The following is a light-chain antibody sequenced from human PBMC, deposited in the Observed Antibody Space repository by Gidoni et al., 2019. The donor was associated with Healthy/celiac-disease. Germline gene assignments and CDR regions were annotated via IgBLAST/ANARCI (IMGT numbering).Light chain of an antibody. CDR3: QQYGSSFT. V-gene: IGKV3-20*01. CDR1: QSVSSSY. J-gene: IGKJ5*01. CDR2: GAS. Sequence: EIVLTQSPGTLSLSPGERATLSCRASQSVSSSYLAWYQQKPGQAPRLLIYGASSRATGIPDRVSGSGSGTDFTLTISRLEPEDFAVYYGQQYGSSFTFGQGTRLEIK.